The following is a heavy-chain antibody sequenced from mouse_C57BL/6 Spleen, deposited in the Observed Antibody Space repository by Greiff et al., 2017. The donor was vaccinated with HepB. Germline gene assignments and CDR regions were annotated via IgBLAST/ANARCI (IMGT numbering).Heavy chain of an antibody. V-gene: IGHV2-5*01. D-gene: IGHD1-1*01. Sequence: VQLQQSGPGLVQPSQSLSITCTVSGFSLTSYGVHWVRQSPGKGLEWLGVIWRGGSTDYNAAFMSRLSITKDNSKSQVFFKMNSLQTDDTAIYYCAKNGYYGSSGPYAMDYWGEGTSVTVSS. CDR2: IWRGGST. CDR3: AKNGYYGSSGPYAMDY. J-gene: IGHJ4*01. CDR1: GFSLTSYG.